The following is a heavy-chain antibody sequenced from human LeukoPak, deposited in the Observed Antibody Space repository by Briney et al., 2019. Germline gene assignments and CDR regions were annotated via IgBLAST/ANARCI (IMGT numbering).Heavy chain of an antibody. V-gene: IGHV5-51*01. CDR1: GYSFASYW. CDR3: ATPRIPFGELSYDAFDI. Sequence: GESLKISCKGSGYSFASYWIGWVRQMPGKGLEWMGIIYPGDSDTRYSPSFQGQVTISADKSISTAYLQWSSLKASDTAMYYCATPRIPFGELSYDAFDIWGQGTMVTVSS. J-gene: IGHJ3*02. CDR2: IYPGDSDT. D-gene: IGHD3-10*01.